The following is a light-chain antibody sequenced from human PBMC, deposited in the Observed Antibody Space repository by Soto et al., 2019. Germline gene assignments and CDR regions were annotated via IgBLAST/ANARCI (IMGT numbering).Light chain of an antibody. V-gene: IGLV2-11*01. Sequence: QSALTQPRSVSGSPGQSVTISCTGTSSDVGGYNYVSWYQQHPGKAPKLMIYDVSKRPSGVPDRFSRSKSGNTASLTISGLQAEDEADYYCCSYAGSYTNYVFGTGTKLTVL. J-gene: IGLJ1*01. CDR3: CSYAGSYTNYV. CDR1: SSDVGGYNY. CDR2: DVS.